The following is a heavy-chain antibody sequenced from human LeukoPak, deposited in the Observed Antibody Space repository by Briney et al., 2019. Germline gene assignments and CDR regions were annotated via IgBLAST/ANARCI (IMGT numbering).Heavy chain of an antibody. J-gene: IGHJ6*02. V-gene: IGHV3-23*01. CDR2: ISDSGGRT. D-gene: IGHD3-3*01. CDR1: GYTFSSYA. Sequence: GGFLRLSCAASGYTFSSYALSWVRQAPGKGLERVSAISDSGGRTYYADSVKGRFTISRDNSKNTLYLQMNSLRAEETAVYYCARDTIFGTGYYYYYGMDVWGQGTTVTVSS. CDR3: ARDTIFGTGYYYYYGMDV.